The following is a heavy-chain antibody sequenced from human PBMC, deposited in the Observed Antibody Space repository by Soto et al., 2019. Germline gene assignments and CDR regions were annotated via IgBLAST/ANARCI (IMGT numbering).Heavy chain of an antibody. D-gene: IGHD3-10*01. J-gene: IGHJ4*01. CDR3: ASKRTSVETQAYFD. CDR2: IYYSGST. CDR1: GDSISSRSYY. Sequence: TSETLSLTCTVNGDSISSRSYYWGWIRQPPGKGLEWIGSIYYSGSTYNNPSLRSRVSMSIDTSKDQFSLKLKSVTAADTALYFCASKRTSVETQAYFD. V-gene: IGHV4-39*01.